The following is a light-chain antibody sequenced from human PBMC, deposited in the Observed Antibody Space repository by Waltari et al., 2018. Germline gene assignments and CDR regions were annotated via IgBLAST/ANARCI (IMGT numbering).Light chain of an antibody. CDR1: QSVTRA. V-gene: IGKV3-20*01. Sequence: EIVLTQSPGTLSLSPGESATLSCRTSQSVTRALAWYQQKPGQAPRLLIYCASNRATDIPDRFSGSGSGTDFSLTISSLEPEDFAVYYCQHYLRLPVTFGQGTKVEVK. CDR2: CAS. J-gene: IGKJ1*01. CDR3: QHYLRLPVT.